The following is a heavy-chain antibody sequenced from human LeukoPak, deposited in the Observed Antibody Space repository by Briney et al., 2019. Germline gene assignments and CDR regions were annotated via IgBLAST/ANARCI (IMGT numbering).Heavy chain of an antibody. Sequence: SVKVSCKASGGTFSSYAISWVRQAPGQGLEWMGGIIPIFGTANYAQKFQGRVTITADESTSTAYMELSSLRSEDTAVYYCARGPWGYCSSTSCPMRDCYYYYYYMDVWGKGTTVTISS. CDR1: GGTFSSYA. CDR2: IIPIFGTA. CDR3: ARGPWGYCSSTSCPMRDCYYYYYYMDV. V-gene: IGHV1-69*13. D-gene: IGHD2-2*01. J-gene: IGHJ6*03.